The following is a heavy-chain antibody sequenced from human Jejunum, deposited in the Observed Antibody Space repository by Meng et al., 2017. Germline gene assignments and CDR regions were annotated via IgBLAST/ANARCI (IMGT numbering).Heavy chain of an antibody. CDR1: GGVFRSYA. D-gene: IGHD3-10*01. CDR2: LIPMPGTA. CDR3: AREPYGPGSYNRGYCDYYGMDV. J-gene: IGHJ6*02. Sequence: SVKVSCKASGGVFRSYAISWVRQDPGQGLEWMGGLIPMPGTANYAQKFQGRVTITTDESTSTAYMEMNSLRSEDTAVYYGAREPYGPGSYNRGYCDYYGMDVWGQGTTVTVSS. V-gene: IGHV1-69*05.